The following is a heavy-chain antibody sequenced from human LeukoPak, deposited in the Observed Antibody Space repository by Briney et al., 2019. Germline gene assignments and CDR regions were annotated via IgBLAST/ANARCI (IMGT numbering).Heavy chain of an antibody. CDR2: IIPIFGTA. D-gene: IGHD1-20*01. V-gene: IGHV1-69*01. J-gene: IGHJ4*02. Sequence: SVRVSCKASGGTFSSYAISWVRQAPGQGLEWMGGIIPIFGTANYAQKFQGRVTITADESTSTAYMELSSLRSEDTAVYYCARDSYNWNGAGFTFDYWGQGTLVTVSS. CDR1: GGTFSSYA. CDR3: ARDSYNWNGAGFTFDY.